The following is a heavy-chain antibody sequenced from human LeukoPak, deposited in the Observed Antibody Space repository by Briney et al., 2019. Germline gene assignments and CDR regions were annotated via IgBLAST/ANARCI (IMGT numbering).Heavy chain of an antibody. CDR3: ARRSYSGSYYDD. V-gene: IGHV4-31*03. D-gene: IGHD1-26*01. Sequence: SETLSLTCTVSGGSISSGGYYWSWLRQHPGKGLEWIGYIYYGGSTYYNPSLKSRVTISVDTSKNQFSLKLSSVTAADTAVYYCARRSYSGSYYDDWGQGTLVTVSS. CDR2: IYYGGST. J-gene: IGHJ4*02. CDR1: GGSISSGGYY.